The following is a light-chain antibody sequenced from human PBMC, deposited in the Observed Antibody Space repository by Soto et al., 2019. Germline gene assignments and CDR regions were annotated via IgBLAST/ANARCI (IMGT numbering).Light chain of an antibody. Sequence: QSVLTQPASVSGSPGQSITISCTGTSRDVGAFNYVSWYQQHPDKAPKLLISEVNNRPSGFSHRFSGSKSGNTASLTISGLQPADEAEYYCSSYTNINTRACVFGTGTKVTVL. CDR2: EVN. J-gene: IGLJ1*01. CDR1: SRDVGAFNY. CDR3: SSYTNINTRACV. V-gene: IGLV2-14*01.